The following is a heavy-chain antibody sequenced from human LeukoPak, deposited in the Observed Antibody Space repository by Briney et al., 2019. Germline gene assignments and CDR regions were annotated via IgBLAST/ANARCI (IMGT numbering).Heavy chain of an antibody. CDR1: GFTFRNYV. CDR2: ISQDSSNR. Sequence: GRSLRLSCAASGFTFRNYVLHWVRQAPGRGLEWVTLISQDSSNRHYADSVKGRFTISRDNSKNTLYLGMNSLRDEDTAVYFCARENDAFDIWGQGTMVSVSS. J-gene: IGHJ3*02. CDR3: ARENDAFDI. V-gene: IGHV3-30*04.